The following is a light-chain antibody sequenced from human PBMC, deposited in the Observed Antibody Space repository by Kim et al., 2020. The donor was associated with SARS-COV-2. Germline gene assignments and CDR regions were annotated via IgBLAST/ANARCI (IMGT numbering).Light chain of an antibody. V-gene: IGKV4-1*01. CDR2: CAS. Sequence: RASLNCKSSQTVLYTSNKKIYLAWYQQKPGQAPNLLIYCASIRESGVSDRFSGSGSDTVFTLTISSLQSEYVAVYFCQQYYITPPSLGQGTTLEIK. J-gene: IGKJ2*03. CDR1: QTVLYTSNKKIY. CDR3: QQYYITPPS.